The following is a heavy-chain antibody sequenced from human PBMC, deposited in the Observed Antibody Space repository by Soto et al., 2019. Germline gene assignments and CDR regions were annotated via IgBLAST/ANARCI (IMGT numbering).Heavy chain of an antibody. CDR2: FSGSGGNI. CDR3: AKDPPWTVGPLAMDV. V-gene: IGHV3-23*01. D-gene: IGHD1-26*01. J-gene: IGHJ6*02. Sequence: GGSLRLSCVASGFAFSTHAMSWVRQAPGKGLEWVSTFSGSGGNIYYAESVKGRLTISRDDSKNTLYLQMNSLRVEDTAVYYCAKDPPWTVGPLAMDVWGQGTTVTVSS. CDR1: GFAFSTHA.